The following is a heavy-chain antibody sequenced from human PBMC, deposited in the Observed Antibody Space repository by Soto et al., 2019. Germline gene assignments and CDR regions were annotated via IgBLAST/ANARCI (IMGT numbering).Heavy chain of an antibody. D-gene: IGHD1-26*01. Sequence: QVQLVQSGAEVKKPGSSVKVSCKTSGGTFSTYSIVWVRHAPGEGLEWMGGIIPIFGTANYAQKFQDRVTITADKSTNTAFMELSSLKSEDTAMYYCASSSGNNYGVGTNYYFDYWGQGTLVTVSS. CDR2: IIPIFGTA. J-gene: IGHJ4*02. CDR1: GGTFSTYS. CDR3: ASSSGNNYGVGTNYYFDY. V-gene: IGHV1-69*06.